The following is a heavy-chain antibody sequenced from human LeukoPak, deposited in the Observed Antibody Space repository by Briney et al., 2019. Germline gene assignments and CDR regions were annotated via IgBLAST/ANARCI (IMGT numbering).Heavy chain of an antibody. CDR1: GGSISSSSYY. J-gene: IGHJ4*02. D-gene: IGHD3-22*01. Sequence: SETLSLTCTVSGGSISSSSYYWGWIRQPPGKGLEWIGSIYYSGSTYYNPSLKSRVTISVHTSKNQFSLKLSSVTAADTAVYYCAREPLRDYYDSSGYPVSNPFFDYWGQGTLVTVSS. CDR2: IYYSGST. CDR3: AREPLRDYYDSSGYPVSNPFFDY. V-gene: IGHV4-39*07.